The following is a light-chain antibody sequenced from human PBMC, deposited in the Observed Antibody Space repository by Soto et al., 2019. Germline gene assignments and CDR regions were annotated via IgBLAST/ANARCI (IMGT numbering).Light chain of an antibody. CDR2: DAS. Sequence: EIVLTQSPATLSLSPGERATLSCRASQSVSSYLAWYQQKPGQAPRLLIYDASNRATGIPARFSGSGSGTDFTLTSSSLEPEDFAVYYCQQRSNWPPTFGGGTKVELK. J-gene: IGKJ4*01. CDR1: QSVSSY. V-gene: IGKV3-11*01. CDR3: QQRSNWPPT.